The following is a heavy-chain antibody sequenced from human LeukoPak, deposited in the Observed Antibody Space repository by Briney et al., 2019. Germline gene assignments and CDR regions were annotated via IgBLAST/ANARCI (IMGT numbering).Heavy chain of an antibody. Sequence: ASVKVSCKASGYTFTSYDINWARQATGQGLEWMGWMNPNSGNTGSAQKFQGRVTMTRNTSITTAYMELSSLRSEDTAVYYCARGGAVAGKGRWFDPWGQGTLVTVSS. V-gene: IGHV1-8*01. J-gene: IGHJ5*02. D-gene: IGHD6-19*01. CDR2: MNPNSGNT. CDR1: GYTFTSYD. CDR3: ARGGAVAGKGRWFDP.